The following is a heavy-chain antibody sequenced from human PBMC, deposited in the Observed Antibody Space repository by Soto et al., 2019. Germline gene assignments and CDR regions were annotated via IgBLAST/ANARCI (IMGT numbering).Heavy chain of an antibody. CDR2: ITSSSGTI. D-gene: IGHD3-9*01. CDR1: GFTFTTYS. CDR3: AKANDDILTGSWDY. Sequence: GGSLRLSCAASGFTFTTYSMSWFRQAPGKGLEWVSYITSSSGTIYYADSAKGRFTISRDNAKNSLYLQMNSLRAEDTAVYYCAKANDDILTGSWDYWGQGTLVTVS. V-gene: IGHV3-48*01. J-gene: IGHJ4*02.